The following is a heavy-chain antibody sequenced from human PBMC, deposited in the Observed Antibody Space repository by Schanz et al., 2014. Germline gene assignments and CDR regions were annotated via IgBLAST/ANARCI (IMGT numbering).Heavy chain of an antibody. V-gene: IGHV1-69*04. CDR2: IIPSLGLA. D-gene: IGHD2-21*01. CDR1: GGTFSSYS. Sequence: QVQLVQSGDEVKKPGSSVKVSCKASGGTFSSYSISWVRQAPGQGLEWMGRIIPSLGLAKYEQKFQGRVTITADTSTTTAYMELSGLRSEDTAVYYCARDRLECGAECYSVEVFEIWGQGTLVIVSS. J-gene: IGHJ4*02. CDR3: ARDRLECGAECYSVEVFEI.